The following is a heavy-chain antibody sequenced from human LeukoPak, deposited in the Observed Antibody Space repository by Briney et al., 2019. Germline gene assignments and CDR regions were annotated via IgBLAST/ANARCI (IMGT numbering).Heavy chain of an antibody. J-gene: IGHJ4*02. CDR1: GGSISSGGYY. Sequence: SETLSLTCTVSGGSISSGGYYWSWIRQHPGKGLEWIGYIYYSGSTYYNPSLKSRVTISVDTSKNQSSLKLSSVTAADTAVYYCARGTRRTYYYDSSGYWGPFDYWGQGTLVTVSS. CDR3: ARGTRRTYYYDSSGYWGPFDY. CDR2: IYYSGST. V-gene: IGHV4-31*03. D-gene: IGHD3-22*01.